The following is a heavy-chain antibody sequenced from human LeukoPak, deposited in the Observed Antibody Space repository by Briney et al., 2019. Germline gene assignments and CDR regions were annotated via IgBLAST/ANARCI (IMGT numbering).Heavy chain of an antibody. J-gene: IGHJ4*02. V-gene: IGHV3-9*01. Sequence: SLRLSCAASGFTFDDYVMHWVRQAPGKGLEWVSGISWNSGSIGYADSVKGRFTISRDNAKNSLYLQMNSLRAEDTALYCCARVFYGDYVRYPFDYWGQGTLVTVSS. D-gene: IGHD4-17*01. CDR3: ARVFYGDYVRYPFDY. CDR1: GFTFDDYV. CDR2: ISWNSGSI.